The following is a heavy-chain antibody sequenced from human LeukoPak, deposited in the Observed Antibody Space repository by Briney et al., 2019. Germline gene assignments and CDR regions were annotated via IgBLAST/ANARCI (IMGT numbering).Heavy chain of an antibody. Sequence: GGSLRLSWAASGFTFSSYSMNWVRQAPGKGLEWVSSISSSSSYIYYADSVKGRFTISRDNAKNSLYLQMNSLRAEDTAVYYCARGSRVGYYLYWGQGTLVTVSS. CDR3: ARGSRVGYYLY. V-gene: IGHV3-21*01. D-gene: IGHD3-22*01. J-gene: IGHJ4*02. CDR1: GFTFSSYS. CDR2: ISSSSSYI.